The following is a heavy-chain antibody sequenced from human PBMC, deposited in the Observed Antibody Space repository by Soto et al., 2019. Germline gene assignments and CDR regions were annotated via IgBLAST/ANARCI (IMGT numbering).Heavy chain of an antibody. CDR2: INPNSGGT. CDR1: GYTFTGYY. CDR3: AIDGEVLRFLEWPYYYYGMDV. D-gene: IGHD3-3*01. J-gene: IGHJ6*02. V-gene: IGHV1-2*04. Sequence: QVQLVQSGAEVKKPGASVKVSCKASGYTFTGYYMHWVRQAPGQGLEWMGWINPNSGGTNYAQKFQDWVTMTRDTSISTAYMELSRLRSDDTAVYYCAIDGEVLRFLEWPYYYYGMDVWGQGTTVTVSS.